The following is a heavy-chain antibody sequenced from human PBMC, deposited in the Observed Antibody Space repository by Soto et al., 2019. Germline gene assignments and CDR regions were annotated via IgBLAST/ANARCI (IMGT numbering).Heavy chain of an antibody. CDR2: IIPILDIA. CDR3: ARDMGTTGTKGRCMDV. V-gene: IGHV1-69*08. D-gene: IGHD1-1*01. J-gene: IGHJ6*02. CDR1: GGTFNTYT. Sequence: QVQLVQSGAEVKKPGSSVKVSCKASGGTFNTYTISWVRQAPGQGLEWMRRIIPILDIANYAQKFQGRVTITADKSPSTAYMELSSRRSEDTAVYYCARDMGTTGTKGRCMDVWGQGTTVTVSS.